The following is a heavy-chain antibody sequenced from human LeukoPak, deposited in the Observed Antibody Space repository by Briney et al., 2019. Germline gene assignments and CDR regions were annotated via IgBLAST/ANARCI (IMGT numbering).Heavy chain of an antibody. D-gene: IGHD1-26*01. V-gene: IGHV3-49*04. CDR2: IGSTTYGGTT. CDR3: TRVRVGPTYYFDY. CDR1: GFTFRSYA. Sequence: PGGSLRLSCTTSGFTFRSYAMGWVRQAPGKGLEWVGFIGSTTYGGTTQSAAAVKGRFTISRDDSRSIAYLQMNSLKTEDTAFYYCTRVRVGPTYYFDYWGRGTLVTVSS. J-gene: IGHJ4*02.